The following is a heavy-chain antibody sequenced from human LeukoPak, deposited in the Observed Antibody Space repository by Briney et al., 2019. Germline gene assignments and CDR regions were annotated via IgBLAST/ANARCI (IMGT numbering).Heavy chain of an antibody. Sequence: GASVEVSCKASGGTFSSYAISWVRQAPGQGLEWMGGIIPIFGTANYAQKFQGRVTITADESTSTAYMELSSLRSEDTAVYYCARDGIRGIAAAGTTWFDPWGQGTLVTVSS. V-gene: IGHV1-69*13. J-gene: IGHJ5*02. D-gene: IGHD6-13*01. CDR1: GGTFSSYA. CDR3: ARDGIRGIAAAGTTWFDP. CDR2: IIPIFGTA.